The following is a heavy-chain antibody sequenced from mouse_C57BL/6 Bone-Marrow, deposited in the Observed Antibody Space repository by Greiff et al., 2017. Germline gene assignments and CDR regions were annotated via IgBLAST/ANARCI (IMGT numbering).Heavy chain of an antibody. CDR3: ARSGPLGRSVDY. V-gene: IGHV1-55*01. D-gene: IGHD4-1*01. Sequence: QVHVKQSGAELVKPGASVKLSCKASGYTFTSYWITWVKQRPGQGLEWIGDIYPTSGRTNYNEKFTSKAILTVDTASNTAYRQLSSLTSEDSAVFYCARSGPLGRSVDYWGQGTTLTVSS. CDR1: GYTFTSYW. J-gene: IGHJ2*01. CDR2: IYPTSGRT.